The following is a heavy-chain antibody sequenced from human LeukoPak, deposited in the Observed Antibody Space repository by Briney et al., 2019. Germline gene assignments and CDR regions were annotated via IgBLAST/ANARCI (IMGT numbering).Heavy chain of an antibody. CDR3: ARALPGYYDTRGRYYYMDV. J-gene: IGHJ6*03. Sequence: QSGGSLRLSCAVSGFTFTNEAMGWVRQLRGGGLEWVSTISPGGGTTYYAESMKGRFTISRDNAKNSLYLQMHSLRAEDTAVYYCARALPGYYDTRGRYYYMDVWGKGTTVTVSS. CDR2: ISPGGGTT. D-gene: IGHD3-22*01. CDR1: GFTFTNEA. V-gene: IGHV3-48*04.